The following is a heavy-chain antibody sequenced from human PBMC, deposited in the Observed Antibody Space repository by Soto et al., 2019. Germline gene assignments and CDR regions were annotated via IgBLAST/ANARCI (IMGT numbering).Heavy chain of an antibody. CDR3: ATTDAETPRIWFDP. CDR2: IHDSGTT. CDR1: GGSIRSRSYY. V-gene: IGHV4-39*01. J-gene: IGHJ5*02. Sequence: SETLSLTCTVSGGSIRSRSYYWGCVRQPPGKGLEWIGSIHDSGTTFYNPSLKSRVTISGDPSKGQFYLTLNSVTAADTAVYYCATTDAETPRIWFDPWGKGTLVTVST. D-gene: IGHD6-6*01.